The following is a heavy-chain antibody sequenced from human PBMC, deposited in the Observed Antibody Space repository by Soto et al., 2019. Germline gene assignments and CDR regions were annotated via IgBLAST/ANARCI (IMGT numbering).Heavy chain of an antibody. V-gene: IGHV1-3*01. Sequence: ASVKVSCKASGYTFTSYAMHWVRQAPGQRLEWMGWINAGNGNTKYSQKFQGRVTITRDTSASTAYMELSSLRSEDTAVYYCARSYCSSTSSSLFDYWGQGTLVTVSS. CDR2: INAGNGNT. J-gene: IGHJ4*02. CDR1: GYTFTSYA. D-gene: IGHD2-2*01. CDR3: ARSYCSSTSSSLFDY.